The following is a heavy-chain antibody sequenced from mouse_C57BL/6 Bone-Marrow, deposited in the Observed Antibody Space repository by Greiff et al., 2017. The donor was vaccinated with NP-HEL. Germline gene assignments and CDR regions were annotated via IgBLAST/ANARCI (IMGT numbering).Heavy chain of an antibody. J-gene: IGHJ2*01. V-gene: IGHV1-81*01. Sequence: VQLPQSGAELARPGASVKLSCKASGYTFTSSGISWVKQRTGQGLAWIGEFYPRSGNTYYNEKFKGKATLTADKSSSTAYMELRSLTSEDSAVYFCARSSYQDFDYWGQGTTLTVSS. CDR3: ARSSYQDFDY. D-gene: IGHD2-10*01. CDR1: GYTFTSSG. CDR2: FYPRSGNT.